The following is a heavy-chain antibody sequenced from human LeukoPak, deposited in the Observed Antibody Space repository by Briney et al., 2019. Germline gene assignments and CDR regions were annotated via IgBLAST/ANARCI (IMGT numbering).Heavy chain of an antibody. D-gene: IGHD5-18*01. V-gene: IGHV3-21*01. CDR1: GFTFSSYT. CDR2: ISSSSSYI. Sequence: GGSLRLSCAASGFTFSSYTMNWVRQAPGKGPEWVSSISSSSSYIYYADSVKGRFTISRDNAKNSLYLQMNSLRAEDTAVYYCARVGYSYATPFDSWGQGTLVTVSS. CDR3: ARVGYSYATPFDS. J-gene: IGHJ5*01.